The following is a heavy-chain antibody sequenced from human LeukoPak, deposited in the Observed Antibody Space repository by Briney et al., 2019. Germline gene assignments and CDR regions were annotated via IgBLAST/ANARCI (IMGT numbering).Heavy chain of an antibody. V-gene: IGHV4-59*11. D-gene: IGHD6-6*01. Sequence: SENLSRTGSVSGASMTNHYWSWIRQPPGKGLEWIGYIYDSETTNYNPSLKSGVTMSVDMSNNQFSLKLGSVTAADTALYYCATRPADRTWHGVFDYWSRGTLVTVSS. J-gene: IGHJ4*02. CDR3: ATRPADRTWHGVFDY. CDR2: IYDSETT. CDR1: GASMTNHY.